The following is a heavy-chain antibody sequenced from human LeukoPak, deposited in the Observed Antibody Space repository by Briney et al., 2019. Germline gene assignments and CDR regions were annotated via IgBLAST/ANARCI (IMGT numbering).Heavy chain of an antibody. CDR3: ARGPGYSSGWCETDNELDY. D-gene: IGHD6-19*01. CDR2: ISSSSSTI. V-gene: IGHV3-48*02. CDR1: GFTFSSYA. Sequence: PGGSLRLSCAASGFTFSSYAMSWVRQAPGKGLEWVSYISSSSSTIYYADSVKGRFTISRDNAKNSLYLQMNSLRDEDTAVYYCARGPGYSSGWCETDNELDYWGQGTLVTVSS. J-gene: IGHJ4*02.